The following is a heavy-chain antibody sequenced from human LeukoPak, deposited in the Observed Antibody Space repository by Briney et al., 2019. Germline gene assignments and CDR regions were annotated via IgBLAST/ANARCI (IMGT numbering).Heavy chain of an antibody. CDR3: ARVGGGPSGSYYFDY. Sequence: GGSLRLSCAASGFTFSSYSMNWVRQAPGKGLEWVSSISSSSSYRDYADSVKGRFTTSRDNAKNSLFLQMNSLRVEDTAVYYCARVGGGPSGSYYFDYWGQGTLVTVSS. CDR2: ISSSSSYR. CDR1: GFTFSSYS. V-gene: IGHV3-21*01. J-gene: IGHJ4*02. D-gene: IGHD3-10*01.